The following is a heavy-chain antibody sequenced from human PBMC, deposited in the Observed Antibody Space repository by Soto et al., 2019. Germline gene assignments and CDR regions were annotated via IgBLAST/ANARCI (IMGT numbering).Heavy chain of an antibody. Sequence: EVQLVESGGGLVKPGGSLRLSCAASGFTFSSYSMNWVRQAPGKGLEWVSSISSSSSYIYYADSVKGRFTISRDNAKNSLYLQMNSLRAEDTAVYYCARDLRAAGYLSRYYYGMDVWGQGTTVTVSS. CDR1: GFTFSSYS. CDR3: ARDLRAAGYLSRYYYGMDV. V-gene: IGHV3-21*01. J-gene: IGHJ6*02. D-gene: IGHD6-13*01. CDR2: ISSSSSYI.